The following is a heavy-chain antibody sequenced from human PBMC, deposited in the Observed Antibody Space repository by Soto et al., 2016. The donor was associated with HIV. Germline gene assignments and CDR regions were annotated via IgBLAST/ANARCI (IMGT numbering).Heavy chain of an antibody. V-gene: IGHV4-59*01. Sequence: QVQLQESGPGLVKPSETLSLTCTVSGGSISSYYWSWIRQPPGKGLEWIGYVYYSGSTNYNPSLKGRVAMSVDTSKKQLSLKVISMTAADTAVYYCARGGIVAAGTTYMDVWGRGATITVYS. CDR2: VYYSGST. CDR1: GGSISSYY. J-gene: IGHJ6*03. D-gene: IGHD6-13*01. CDR3: ARGGIVAAGTTYMDV.